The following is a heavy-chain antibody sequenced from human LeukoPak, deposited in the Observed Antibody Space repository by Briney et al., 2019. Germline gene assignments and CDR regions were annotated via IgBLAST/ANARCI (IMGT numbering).Heavy chain of an antibody. V-gene: IGHV4-39*01. CDR3: ASNSRTGWFDP. Sequence: PSETLSLTSTVSGGSISSSSYYWGWIRQPPGKGLEWIGSIYYSGSTYYNPSLKSRVTISVDTSKNQFSLKLSSVTAADTAVYYCASNSRTGWFDPWGQGTLVTVSS. CDR2: IYYSGST. CDR1: GGSISSSSYY. D-gene: IGHD6-13*01. J-gene: IGHJ5*02.